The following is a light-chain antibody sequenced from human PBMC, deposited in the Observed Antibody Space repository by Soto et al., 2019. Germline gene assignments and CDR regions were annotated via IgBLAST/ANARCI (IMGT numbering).Light chain of an antibody. CDR1: SSDVGGYSY. V-gene: IGLV2-11*01. Sequence: QSALTQPRSVSGSPGQSVTISCTGTSSDVGGYSYVSWYQQHPGKAPKLMIYDATQRPSGVTDRFSGSKSGNTASLTISGLQAEDEADYYCCSYTARDSYVFGTGTRSPS. CDR3: CSYTARDSYV. J-gene: IGLJ1*01. CDR2: DAT.